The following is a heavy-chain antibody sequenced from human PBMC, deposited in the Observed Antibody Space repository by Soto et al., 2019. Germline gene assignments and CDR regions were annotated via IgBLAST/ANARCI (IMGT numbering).Heavy chain of an antibody. CDR1: GFTFSSYG. CDR2: ISYDGSNK. Sequence: PGGSLRLSCAASGFTFSSYGMHWVRQAPGKGLEWVAVISYDGSNKYYADSVKGRFTISRDNSKNTLYLQMNSLRAEDTAVYYCAKMEIVGATRLYYFDYWGQGTMVTVSS. V-gene: IGHV3-30*18. D-gene: IGHD1-26*01. J-gene: IGHJ4*02. CDR3: AKMEIVGATRLYYFDY.